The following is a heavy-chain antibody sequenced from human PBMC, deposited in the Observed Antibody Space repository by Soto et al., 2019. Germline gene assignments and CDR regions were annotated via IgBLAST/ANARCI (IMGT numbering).Heavy chain of an antibody. J-gene: IGHJ2*01. V-gene: IGHV4-34*01. CDR1: GGSFSGYY. CDR2: INHSGST. Sequence: TSETLSLTCAVYGGSFSGYYWSWIRQPPGKGLEWIGEINHSGSTNYNPSLKSRVTISVDTSKNQFSLKLSSVTAAGTAVYYCARMAGPWYFDLWGRGTLVTVSS. CDR3: ARMAGPWYFDL.